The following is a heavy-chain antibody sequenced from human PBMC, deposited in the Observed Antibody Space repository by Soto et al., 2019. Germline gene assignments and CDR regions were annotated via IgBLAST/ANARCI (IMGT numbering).Heavy chain of an antibody. Sequence: ASVKVSCKASGYTFTSYGISWVRQAPGQGLEWMGWISAYNGNTNYAQKLQGRVTMTTDTSTSTAYMELRSLRSDDTAVYYCARERGGYGILTGWNYYYYGMDVWGQGTTVTVSS. CDR3: ARERGGYGILTGWNYYYYGMDV. D-gene: IGHD3-9*01. CDR1: GYTFTSYG. CDR2: ISAYNGNT. V-gene: IGHV1-18*01. J-gene: IGHJ6*02.